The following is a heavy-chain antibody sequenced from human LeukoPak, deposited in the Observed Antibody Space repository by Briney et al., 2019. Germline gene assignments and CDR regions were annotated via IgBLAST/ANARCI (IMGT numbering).Heavy chain of an antibody. D-gene: IGHD3-22*01. V-gene: IGHV1-24*01. CDR1: GYTLTALS. Sequence: GASVKVSCKVSGYTLTALSMHWVRQAPGKGLEWTGGFDPEDGETIYAQKFQGRVTMTEDTSTDTAYMELSSLRSEDTAVYYCATDAVVANYYGGGYWGQGTLVTVSS. CDR3: ATDAVVANYYGGGY. J-gene: IGHJ4*02. CDR2: FDPEDGET.